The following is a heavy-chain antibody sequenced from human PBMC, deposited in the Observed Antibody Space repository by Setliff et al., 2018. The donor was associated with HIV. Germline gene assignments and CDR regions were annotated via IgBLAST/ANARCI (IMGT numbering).Heavy chain of an antibody. CDR3: ARDKGPNLLDY. Sequence: LRLSCADSGFTFSRYWMSWVRQAPGKGLEWVASINQDGGQKYYVDSVKGRFTISRDNAKNSLYLQMNSLRAEDTAVYYCARDKGPNLLDYWGQGTLVTVSS. D-gene: IGHD2-8*01. CDR2: INQDGGQK. CDR1: GFTFSRYW. V-gene: IGHV3-7*01. J-gene: IGHJ4*02.